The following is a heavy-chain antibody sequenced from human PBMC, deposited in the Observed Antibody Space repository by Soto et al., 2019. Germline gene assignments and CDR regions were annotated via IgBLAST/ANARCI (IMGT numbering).Heavy chain of an antibody. D-gene: IGHD3-10*01. J-gene: IGHJ6*02. Sequence: ASVKVSCKASGYTFNNYGITWVRQAPGQGLEWLGWISVYNGNKNYAKKVQGRVSMTADTSTSTAHMELRSLQSDDTAVYFCARVAITLIRGLKVDFYSMDVWGQGTTVAVSS. V-gene: IGHV1-18*01. CDR1: GYTFNNYG. CDR3: ARVAITLIRGLKVDFYSMDV. CDR2: ISVYNGNK.